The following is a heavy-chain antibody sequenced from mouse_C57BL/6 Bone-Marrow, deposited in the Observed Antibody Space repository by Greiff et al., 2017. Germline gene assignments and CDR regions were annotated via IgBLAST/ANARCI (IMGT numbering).Heavy chain of an antibody. V-gene: IGHV1-69*01. D-gene: IGHD2-4*01. CDR1: GYTFTSYW. CDR2: IDPSDSYT. J-gene: IGHJ3*01. Sequence: QVQLQQPGAELVMPGASVTLSCKASGYTFTSYWMHWVKQRPGQGLEWIGEIDPSDSYTNYNPKFKGKSTLTVDKSSSTAYMQLSSLTSEDSAVYYWARWDYDEEWFAYWGQGTLVTVSA. CDR3: ARWDYDEEWFAY.